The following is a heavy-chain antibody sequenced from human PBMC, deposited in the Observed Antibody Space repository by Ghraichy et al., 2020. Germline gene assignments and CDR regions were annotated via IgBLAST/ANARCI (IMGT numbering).Heavy chain of an antibody. V-gene: IGHV3-66*01. CDR3: ARDTYCSSTSCYMSAEYFQH. CDR2: IYSGGST. D-gene: IGHD2-2*02. CDR1: GFTVSSNY. J-gene: IGHJ1*01. Sequence: GGSLRLSCAASGFTVSSNYMSWVRQAPGKGLEWVSVIYSGGSTYYADSVKGRFTISRDNSKNTLYLQMNSLRAEDTAVYYCARDTYCSSTSCYMSAEYFQHWGQGTLVTVSS.